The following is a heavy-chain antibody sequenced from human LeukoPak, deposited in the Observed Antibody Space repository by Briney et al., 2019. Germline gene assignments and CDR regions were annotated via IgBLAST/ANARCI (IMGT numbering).Heavy chain of an antibody. CDR3: ARHWGDIVVVPAAMTHFDY. CDR2: IYYSGST. CDR1: GGSISSYY. D-gene: IGHD2-2*01. J-gene: IGHJ4*02. Sequence: SETLSLTCTVSGGSISSYYWNWIRQPPGKGPEWIGYIYYSGSTKYNPSLKSRVTISVDTSKNQFSLKLSSVTAADTAVYYCARHWGDIVVVPAAMTHFDYWGQGTLVTVSS. V-gene: IGHV4-59*08.